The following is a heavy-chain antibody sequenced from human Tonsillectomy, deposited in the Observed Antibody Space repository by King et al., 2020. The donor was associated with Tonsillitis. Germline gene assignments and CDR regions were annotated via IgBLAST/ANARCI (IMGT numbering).Heavy chain of an antibody. V-gene: IGHV1-18*01. J-gene: IGHJ4*02. CDR1: GYSFTSFG. CDR3: ARDQGIVVVTSLDY. CDR2: ISAYNGNT. D-gene: IGHD2-21*02. Sequence: VQLVESGAEAKKPGASVKVSCKASGYSFTSFGISWVRQAPGQGLEGMGWISAYNGNTISAQKLQGRVTMTPDTSTVTAYMELRSLRSDATAVYYWARDQGIVVVTSLDYWGQGTLVTVSS.